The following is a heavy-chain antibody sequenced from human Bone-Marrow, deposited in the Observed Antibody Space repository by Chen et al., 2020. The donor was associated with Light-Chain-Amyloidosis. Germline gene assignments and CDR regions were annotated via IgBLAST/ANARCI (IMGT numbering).Heavy chain of an antibody. J-gene: IGHJ4*02. CDR1: GFTFSNFA. Sequence: EVQLLESGGGLVQPGGSLRLSCAASGFTFSNFAMNWVRQAPGKGLEWVSAISESGHSTYYADSVKGRFTISIDIAKNTLYLQSDILGAEETAAYYCAKGAGCDYERYWGQGTLVTVTS. D-gene: IGHD4-17*01. CDR2: ISESGHST. V-gene: IGHV3-23*01. CDR3: AKGAGCDYERY.